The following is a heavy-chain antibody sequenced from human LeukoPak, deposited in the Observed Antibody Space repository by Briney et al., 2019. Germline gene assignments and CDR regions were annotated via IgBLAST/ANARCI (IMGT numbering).Heavy chain of an antibody. CDR1: GFTFSSYD. CDR2: ISGSGGST. J-gene: IGHJ3*02. D-gene: IGHD3-10*01. Sequence: GGSLRLSGAASGFTFSSYDMSWVRQAPGKGLEWDSGISGSGGSTYYADSVKGRFTISRDISKNTLYVQMNSLRAEDTAVYYCAKNTRYYDSGSSLPDDAFDIWGQGTMVAVSS. V-gene: IGHV3-23*01. CDR3: AKNTRYYDSGSSLPDDAFDI.